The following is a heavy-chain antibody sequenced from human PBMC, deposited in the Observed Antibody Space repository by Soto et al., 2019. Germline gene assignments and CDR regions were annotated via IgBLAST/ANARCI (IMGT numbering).Heavy chain of an antibody. CDR1: GYTFTSYY. CDR3: ARDQDGSGTYYFNWFDP. J-gene: IGHJ5*02. V-gene: IGHV1-46*01. D-gene: IGHD3-10*01. Sequence: QVQLVQSGAEVKKPGASVKVSCKASGYTFTSYYMHWVRQAPGQGLEWMGIINPSGGSTSYAQKFQGRLTLTRDTSTSTIYMELSSLKSEDTAVYYCARDQDGSGTYYFNWFDPWGQGTLVTVSS. CDR2: INPSGGST.